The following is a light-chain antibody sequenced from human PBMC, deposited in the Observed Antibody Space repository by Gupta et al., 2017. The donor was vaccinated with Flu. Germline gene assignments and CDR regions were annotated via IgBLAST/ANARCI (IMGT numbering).Light chain of an antibody. CDR1: QSVSSN. Sequence: EIVMTQSPATLSVSPGERATLSCSASQSVSSNLAWYQQKPGQAPRLLIYGASTRDTGITARFSGSGCGKELALTISSRQSEEFAVYYCQLNNSWATWTFGQGTKVEIK. CDR2: GAS. V-gene: IGKV3-15*01. J-gene: IGKJ1*01. CDR3: QLNNSWATWT.